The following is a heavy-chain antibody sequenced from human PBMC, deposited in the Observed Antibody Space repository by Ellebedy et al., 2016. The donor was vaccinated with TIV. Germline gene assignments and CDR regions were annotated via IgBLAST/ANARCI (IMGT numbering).Heavy chain of an antibody. Sequence: PGGSLRLSCAASGFTFSSYWMHWVRQAPGRGLVWVSRISNDGSSTSYADSVKGRFTISRDNAKNTLYLQMNSLRAEDTAAYYCTPWGLGGYWGQGTLVTVSS. CDR3: TPWGLGGY. CDR2: ISNDGSST. CDR1: GFTFSSYW. D-gene: IGHD2-21*01. J-gene: IGHJ4*02. V-gene: IGHV3-74*01.